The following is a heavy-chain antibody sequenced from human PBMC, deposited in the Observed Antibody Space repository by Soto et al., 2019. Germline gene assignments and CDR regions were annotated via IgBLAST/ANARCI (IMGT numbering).Heavy chain of an antibody. CDR3: ARGSTDSYPGSRIFDF. CDR2: ISNRDGRT. D-gene: IGHD3-10*01. Sequence: GGSLRLSCAASGFTFSSYDMGWVRQAPGKGLEWVSAISNRDGRTYYADSVKGRFTISRDNSKKTLYLQMNSLRVEDSALYYCARGSTDSYPGSRIFDFWGRGTMVTVSS. V-gene: IGHV3-23*01. CDR1: GFTFSSYD. J-gene: IGHJ4*02.